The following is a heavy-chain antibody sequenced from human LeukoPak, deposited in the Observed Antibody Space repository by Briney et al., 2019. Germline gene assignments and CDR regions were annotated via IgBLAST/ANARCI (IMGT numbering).Heavy chain of an antibody. CDR2: IYPGDSDT. J-gene: IGHJ3*02. V-gene: IGHV5-51*01. CDR1: GYSFTSYW. D-gene: IGHD3-22*01. Sequence: GESLKISCKGSGYSFTSYWIAWVRQMPGKGLEGMGIIYPGDSDTRYSPSFQGQVTISADKSISTAYLQWSSLKASDTAMYYCARQWYYYDSSGYLMGAFDIWGQGTMVTVSS. CDR3: ARQWYYYDSSGYLMGAFDI.